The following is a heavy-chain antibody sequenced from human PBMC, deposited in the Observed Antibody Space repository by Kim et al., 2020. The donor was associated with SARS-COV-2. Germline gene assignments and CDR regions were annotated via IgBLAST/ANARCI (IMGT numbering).Heavy chain of an antibody. D-gene: IGHD3-10*01. CDR3: ARGATMVRGVIIDFDY. Sequence: GGSLRLSCAASGFTFSSYSMNWVRQAPGKGLEWVSSISSSSSYIYYADSVKGRFTISRDNAKNSLYLQMNSLRAEDTAVYYCARGATMVRGVIIDFDYWGQGTLVTVSS. CDR1: GFTFSSYS. V-gene: IGHV3-21*04. J-gene: IGHJ4*02. CDR2: ISSSSSYI.